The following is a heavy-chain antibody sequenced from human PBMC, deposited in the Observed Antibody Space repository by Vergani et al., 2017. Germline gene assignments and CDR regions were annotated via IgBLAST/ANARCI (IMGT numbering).Heavy chain of an antibody. V-gene: IGHV1-69*01. CDR2: IIPIFGTA. Sequence: QVQLVQSGAEVKKPGSSVKVSCKASGGTFSSYAISWVRQAPGQGLEWMGGIIPIFGTANYAQTFQGRVTITAAESTSTAYMELSSLRSEDTAVYYCARERRSITIFGVVITARYAFDIWGQGTMVTVSS. CDR3: ARERRSITIFGVVITARYAFDI. J-gene: IGHJ3*02. D-gene: IGHD3-3*01. CDR1: GGTFSSYA.